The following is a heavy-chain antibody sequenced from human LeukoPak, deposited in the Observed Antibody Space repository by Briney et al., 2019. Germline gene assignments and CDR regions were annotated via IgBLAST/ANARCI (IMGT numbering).Heavy chain of an antibody. D-gene: IGHD2-2*01. J-gene: IGHJ4*02. V-gene: IGHV3-48*03. CDR3: ARDLRGYTYVVDG. CDR2: ISSSGTTI. Sequence: PGGSLRLSCAASGFTFSSYEMNWVRQAPGKGLEWVSYISSSGTTIYYADSVKGRFTISRDNAKNSLYLQMNSLRAEDTAVYYCARDLRGYTYVVDGWGQGTLVTVCS. CDR1: GFTFSSYE.